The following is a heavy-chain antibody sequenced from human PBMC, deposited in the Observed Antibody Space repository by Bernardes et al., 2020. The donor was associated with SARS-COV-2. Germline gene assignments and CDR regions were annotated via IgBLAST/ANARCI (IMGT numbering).Heavy chain of an antibody. D-gene: IGHD3-10*01. CDR1: GGSISSYY. CDR2: IFYNGRT. CDR3: ARDIDGTGSYYNVGFDP. Sequence: SETLSLTCTVSGGSISSYYWTWIRQSPGKGLEWIGGIFYNGRTSYNPSLRSRLTISIDTSKSQFSLKLSPVTAADAAVYYCARDIDGTGSYYNVGFDPWGQGTLVTVSS. V-gene: IGHV4-59*01. J-gene: IGHJ5*02.